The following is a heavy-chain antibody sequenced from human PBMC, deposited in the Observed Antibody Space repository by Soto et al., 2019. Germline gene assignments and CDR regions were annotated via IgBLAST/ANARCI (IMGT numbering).Heavy chain of an antibody. D-gene: IGHD5-12*01. Sequence: QLQLEESGPGLVKPSETLSLTCTVSGGSISSSSYYWGWIRQSPGKGLEWIGSFYCSGSTYYSPSLRGRVTISGDTSRKQISLRLSSVTAADTAVYYCARISVASRYMDVWGKGTTVTVSS. V-gene: IGHV4-39*01. J-gene: IGHJ6*03. CDR3: ARISVASRYMDV. CDR2: FYCSGST. CDR1: GGSISSSSYY.